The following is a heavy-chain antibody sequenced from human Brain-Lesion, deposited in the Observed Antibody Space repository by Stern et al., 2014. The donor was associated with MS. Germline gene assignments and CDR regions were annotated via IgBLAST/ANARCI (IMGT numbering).Heavy chain of an antibody. D-gene: IGHD3-3*01. CDR2: INTNTGRT. J-gene: IGHJ6*02. Sequence: VQLVQSGAEVKKPGASVKVSCKTSGYIFTGYYIHWVRQAPGQGLEWMAWINTNTGRTKHAQHFHRRDTMRRDTTISTAYIALRSLTSDDTAVYYCARGQRGITIFGVVTDYYYLGMDVWGQGTTVTVSS. V-gene: IGHV1-2*02. CDR3: ARGQRGITIFGVVTDYYYLGMDV. CDR1: GYIFTGYY.